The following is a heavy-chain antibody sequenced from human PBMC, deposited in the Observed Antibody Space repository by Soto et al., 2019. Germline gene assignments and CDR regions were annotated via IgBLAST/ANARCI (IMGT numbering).Heavy chain of an antibody. CDR3: SRDHPELGYCSRCSCS. CDR2: IGAYNGNT. J-gene: IGHJ5*02. V-gene: IGHV1-18*01. Sequence: ASVEVSWKASGYTFTSYGISWVRQAPGQGLEWMGWIGAYNGNTNYAQKLQGRVTMTTDTSTSTAYLELRSLRSDDTAVYYCSRDHPELGYCSRCSCSWGQAPLVTVS. CDR1: GYTFTSYG. D-gene: IGHD2-15*01.